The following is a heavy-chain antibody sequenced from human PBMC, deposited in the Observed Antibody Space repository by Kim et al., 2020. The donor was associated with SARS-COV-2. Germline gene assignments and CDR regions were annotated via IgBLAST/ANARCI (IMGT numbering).Heavy chain of an antibody. V-gene: IGHV1-58*01. J-gene: IGHJ2*01. D-gene: IGHD3-10*01. CDR3: AADKWFGELSPPSFDL. Sequence: KFQERVTITRDMSTSTAYMELSSLRSEDTAVYYCAADKWFGELSPPSFDLWGRGTLVTVSS.